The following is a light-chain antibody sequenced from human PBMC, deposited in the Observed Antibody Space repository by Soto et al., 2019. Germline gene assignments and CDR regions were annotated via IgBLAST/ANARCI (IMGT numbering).Light chain of an antibody. CDR3: QQFHNWPPVT. CDR2: GAS. Sequence: EIVMTQSPATLSVSPGERATLSCRASQNIGTNIAWYQQKPGQAPRLLIYGASTRATGVPARFSGSGSGTQFTLTISSLQSSDFAVYYCQQFHNWPPVTFGGGTKVDIK. J-gene: IGKJ4*01. CDR1: QNIGTN. V-gene: IGKV3-15*01.